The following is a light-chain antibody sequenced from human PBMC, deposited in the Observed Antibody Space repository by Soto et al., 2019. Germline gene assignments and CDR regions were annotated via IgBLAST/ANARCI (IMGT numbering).Light chain of an antibody. J-gene: IGLJ3*02. V-gene: IGLV2-14*01. Sequence: QSVLTQPASVSGSPGQSITISCTGTSSDVGGYNYVSWYQQHPDKAPKLMIYEVSNRPSGVSNRFSGSKSGNTASLTISGLQAEDEADYYCPSYTTSSTHWVFGGGTKVTVL. CDR1: SSDVGGYNY. CDR3: PSYTTSSTHWV. CDR2: EVS.